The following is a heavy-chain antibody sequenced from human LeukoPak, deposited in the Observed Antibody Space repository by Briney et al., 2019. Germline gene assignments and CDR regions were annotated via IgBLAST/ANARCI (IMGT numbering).Heavy chain of an antibody. CDR2: ISGSGGST. CDR1: GFTLSSYA. J-gene: IGHJ4*02. CDR3: AKAGRHCSSTSCPDY. Sequence: PGGSLRLSCAASGFTLSSYAMSWVRQAPGKGLEWVSAISGSGGSTYYADSVKGRFTISRDNSKNTLYLQMNSLRAEDTAVYYCAKAGRHCSSTSCPDYWGQGTLVTVSS. V-gene: IGHV3-23*01. D-gene: IGHD2-2*01.